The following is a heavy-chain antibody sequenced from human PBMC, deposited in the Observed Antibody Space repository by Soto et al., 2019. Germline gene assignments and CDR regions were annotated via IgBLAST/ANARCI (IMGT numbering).Heavy chain of an antibody. V-gene: IGHV3-73*01. CDR2: IRSKANSYAT. CDR1: GFTLSDHY. D-gene: IGHD3-10*01. CDR3: TTTYLWFGESLYYYYYGMDV. Sequence: PGGSLRLSCAGSGFTLSDHYIDWVRQASGKGLEWVGRIRSKANSYATAYAASVKGRFTISRDDSKNTAYLQMNSLKTEDTAVYYCTTTYLWFGESLYYYYYGMDVWGQGTTVTVSS. J-gene: IGHJ6*02.